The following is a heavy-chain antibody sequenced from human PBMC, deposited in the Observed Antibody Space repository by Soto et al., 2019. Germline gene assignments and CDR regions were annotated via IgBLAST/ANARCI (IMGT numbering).Heavy chain of an antibody. Sequence: PSETLSLTCAVYGGSFSGYYWSWIRQPPGKGLEWIGEINHSGSTNYNPSLKSRVTISVDTSKNQFSLKLSSVTAADTAVYYCARGVVGPITIFGVDTRGVLDYWGQGTLVTVSS. D-gene: IGHD3-3*01. J-gene: IGHJ4*02. V-gene: IGHV4-34*01. CDR1: GGSFSGYY. CDR3: ARGVVGPITIFGVDTRGVLDY. CDR2: INHSGST.